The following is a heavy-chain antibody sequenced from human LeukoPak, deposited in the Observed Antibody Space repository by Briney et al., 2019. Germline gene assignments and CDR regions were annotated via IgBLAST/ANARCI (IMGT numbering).Heavy chain of an antibody. CDR1: GYTFTTYG. Sequence: GASVKVSCKASGYTFTTYGISWVRQAPGQGLEWMGWISGYNGNTNYAQKLQGRVTTTTDTSTSTAFMELRSLRSDDTAIYYCARSDFGGAADYWGQGTLVTVS. D-gene: IGHD4-23*01. V-gene: IGHV1-18*01. CDR3: ARSDFGGAADY. CDR2: ISGYNGNT. J-gene: IGHJ4*02.